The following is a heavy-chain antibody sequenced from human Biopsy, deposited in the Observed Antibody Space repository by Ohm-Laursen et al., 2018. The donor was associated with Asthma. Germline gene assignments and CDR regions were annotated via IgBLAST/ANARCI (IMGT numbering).Heavy chain of an antibody. CDR3: ARARETTNYGDSDFDI. Sequence: GASVKVSCKASGFTFDNYFMHWVRQAPGQGLEWMGIINPSGAGTRYAEKFRGRLIVTRDASTRTTFMDLHSLEADDAAICFCARARETTNYGDSDFDIWGQGTLITVSS. D-gene: IGHD2-8*01. V-gene: IGHV1-46*02. CDR2: INPSGAGT. J-gene: IGHJ4*02. CDR1: GFTFDNYF.